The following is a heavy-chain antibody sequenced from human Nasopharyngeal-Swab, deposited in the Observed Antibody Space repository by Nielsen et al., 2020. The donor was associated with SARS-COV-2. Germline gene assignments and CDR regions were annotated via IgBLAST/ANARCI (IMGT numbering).Heavy chain of an antibody. CDR3: ARGSRIAAAGIGPQPYYYYYMDV. D-gene: IGHD6-13*01. J-gene: IGHJ6*03. CDR2: INHSGST. CDR1: GGSFSGYY. V-gene: IGHV4-34*01. Sequence: SETLSLTCAVYGGSFSGYYWSWISQPPGKGLEWIGEINHSGSTNYNPPLKNRVTISVDTSKNQFSLKLNSVTAADTAVYYCARGSRIAAAGIGPQPYYYYYMDVWGKGTTVTVSS.